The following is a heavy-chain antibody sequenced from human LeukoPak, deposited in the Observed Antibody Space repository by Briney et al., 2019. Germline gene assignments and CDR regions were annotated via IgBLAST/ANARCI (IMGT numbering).Heavy chain of an antibody. Sequence: SETLSLPCAVYGGSFSGYYWSWIRQPPGKGLEWIGEINHSGSTNYNPSLKSRVTISVDTSKNQFSLKLSSVTAADTAVYYCTRGWYPDYWGQGTLVTVSS. CDR1: GGSFSGYY. D-gene: IGHD6-13*01. J-gene: IGHJ4*02. V-gene: IGHV4-34*01. CDR2: INHSGST. CDR3: TRGWYPDY.